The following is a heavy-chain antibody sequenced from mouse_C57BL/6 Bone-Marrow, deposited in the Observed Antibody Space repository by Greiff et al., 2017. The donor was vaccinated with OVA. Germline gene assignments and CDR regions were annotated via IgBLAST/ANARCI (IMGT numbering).Heavy chain of an antibody. J-gene: IGHJ2*01. D-gene: IGHD1-1*01. CDR1: GYTFPSYG. Sequence: QVQLQQSGAELARPGASVKLSCKASGYTFPSYGISWVKQRTGPGLEWIGGIYPRSGNTYYNEKFKGKATLTADKSSSTAYMELRSLTSEDSAVYVGARDRGSSSFDYWGQGTTLTVSS. CDR3: ARDRGSSSFDY. CDR2: IYPRSGNT. V-gene: IGHV1-81*01.